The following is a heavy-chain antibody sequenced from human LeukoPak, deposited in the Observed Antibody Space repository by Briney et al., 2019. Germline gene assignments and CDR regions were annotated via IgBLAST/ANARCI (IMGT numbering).Heavy chain of an antibody. Sequence: GASVKVSCKASGYTFTSYGISWVRQAPGQGLEWMGWISAYNGNTNYAQKLQGRVTMTTDTSTSTAYMELRSLRSDDTAVYYCARDSPRGHYYDSSGYSFWGQGTLVTVSS. V-gene: IGHV1-18*01. J-gene: IGHJ4*02. D-gene: IGHD3-22*01. CDR2: ISAYNGNT. CDR3: ARDSPRGHYYDSSGYSF. CDR1: GYTFTSYG.